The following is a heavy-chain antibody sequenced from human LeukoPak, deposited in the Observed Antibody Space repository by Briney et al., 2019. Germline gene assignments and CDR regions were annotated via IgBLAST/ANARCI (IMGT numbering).Heavy chain of an antibody. CDR1: GYSFSNYG. D-gene: IGHD2-8*02. Sequence: GSSVRVSCKASGYSFSNYGMSWVRQAPGLGLEWVGVISYDNSNKNYADTVKGRFTISRDNSKNTLYMEMNSLRAEDTAVYYCARDYLVGCTDTICYPIDYWGQGTLVTVSS. CDR3: ARDYLVGCTDTICYPIDY. CDR2: ISYDNSNK. V-gene: IGHV3-30*01. J-gene: IGHJ4*02.